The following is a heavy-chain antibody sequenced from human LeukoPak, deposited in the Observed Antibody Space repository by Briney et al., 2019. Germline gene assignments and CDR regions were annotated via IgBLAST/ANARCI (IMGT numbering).Heavy chain of an antibody. CDR1: GGTFSSYA. Sequence: SVKVSCKASGGTFSSYAISWVRQAPGQGLEWMGRIIPILGIANYAQKFQGRVTITADKSTSTAYTELSSLRSEDTAVYYCARDGLYGSGCYYLPNYYFDYWGQGTLVTVSS. J-gene: IGHJ4*02. D-gene: IGHD3-10*01. CDR3: ARDGLYGSGCYYLPNYYFDY. CDR2: IIPILGIA. V-gene: IGHV1-69*04.